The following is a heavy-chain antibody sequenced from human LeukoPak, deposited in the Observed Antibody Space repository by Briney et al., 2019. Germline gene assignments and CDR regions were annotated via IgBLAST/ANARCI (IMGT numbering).Heavy chain of an antibody. Sequence: GGSLTLSCAASGFTFSSYGMHWVRQAPGKGLEGVAFIRYDGSNKYYADSVKGRFTISRDNSKNTLYLQMNSLRAEDTAVYYFAKDGAVAGLFDYWGQGTLVTVSS. CDR1: GFTFSSYG. J-gene: IGHJ4*02. D-gene: IGHD6-19*01. CDR2: IRYDGSNK. CDR3: AKDGAVAGLFDY. V-gene: IGHV3-30*02.